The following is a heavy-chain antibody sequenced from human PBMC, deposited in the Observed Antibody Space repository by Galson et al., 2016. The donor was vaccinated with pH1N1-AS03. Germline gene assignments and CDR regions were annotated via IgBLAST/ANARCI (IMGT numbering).Heavy chain of an antibody. CDR1: GLSIGNQY. D-gene: IGHD6-19*01. Sequence: SLRLSCAGSGLSIGNQYMTWVRQAPGKGLEWVSVIYSYAAGDEPYYADSVRGRFSISRDTSRTTVFLQMNSLRAEDTALYYCATNVAVAQTQRYYYYGFDVWGQGTSVTVSS. CDR3: ATNVAVAQTQRYYYYGFDV. V-gene: IGHV3-66*01. J-gene: IGHJ6*02. CDR2: IYSYAAGDEP.